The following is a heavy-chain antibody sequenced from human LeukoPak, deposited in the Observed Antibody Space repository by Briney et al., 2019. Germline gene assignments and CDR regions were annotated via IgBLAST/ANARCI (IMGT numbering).Heavy chain of an antibody. D-gene: IGHD3-16*01. CDR3: ASPNSYDYVWGSLEDAFDI. V-gene: IGHV4-39*01. CDR1: GGSISSSSYY. J-gene: IGHJ3*02. Sequence: KPSETLSLTCTVSGGSISSSSYYWGWIRQPPGKGLEWIGSIYYSGSTYYNPSLKSRVTISVDTSKNQFSLKLSSVTAADTAVYYCASPNSYDYVWGSLEDAFDIWGQGTMVTVSS. CDR2: IYYSGST.